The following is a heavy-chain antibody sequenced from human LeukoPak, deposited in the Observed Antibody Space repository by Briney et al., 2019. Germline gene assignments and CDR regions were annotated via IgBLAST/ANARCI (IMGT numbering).Heavy chain of an antibody. Sequence: SETLSLTCTVSGGSISNHYWTWIRQAPGKGLEWIGYIYYSGISDYNPSLRSQVTMSVDTSKNQFSLKLNSLTAADTAVYYCGRDMLGYYYGSGNYGSFDTWGQGNLVTVSS. J-gene: IGHJ5*02. CDR3: GRDMLGYYYGSGNYGSFDT. CDR2: IYYSGIS. V-gene: IGHV4-59*11. D-gene: IGHD3-10*01. CDR1: GGSISNHY.